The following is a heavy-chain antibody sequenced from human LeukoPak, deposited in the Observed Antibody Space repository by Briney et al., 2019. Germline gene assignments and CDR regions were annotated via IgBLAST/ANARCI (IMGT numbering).Heavy chain of an antibody. CDR2: IYYRGST. CDR3: ARRTTSLWFDP. J-gene: IGHJ5*02. Sequence: SETLSLTCTVSGASISSSTYFWGWIRQPPGKGLEWIGSIYYRGSTYYNPSLKSRVTISVDTSKNQFSLNLRSVTAADTAVYYCARRTTSLWFDPWDQGTLVSVSS. CDR1: GASISSSTYF. V-gene: IGHV4-39*01. D-gene: IGHD1-14*01.